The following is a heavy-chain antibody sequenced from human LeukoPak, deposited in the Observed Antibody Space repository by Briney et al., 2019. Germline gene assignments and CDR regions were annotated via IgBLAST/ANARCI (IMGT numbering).Heavy chain of an antibody. Sequence: PSETLSLTCAVYGGSFSGYYWSWIRQPPGKGLEWIGEINHSGSTYYNPSLKSRVTISVDTSKNQFSLKLSSVTAADTAVYYCATRSYYYDSSGSFDYWGQGTLVTVSS. CDR3: ATRSYYYDSSGSFDY. V-gene: IGHV4-34*01. CDR1: GGSFSGYY. D-gene: IGHD3-22*01. CDR2: INHSGST. J-gene: IGHJ4*02.